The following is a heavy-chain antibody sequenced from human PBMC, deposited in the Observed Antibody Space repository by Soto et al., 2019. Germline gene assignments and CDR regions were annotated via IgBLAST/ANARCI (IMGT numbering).Heavy chain of an antibody. J-gene: IGHJ2*01. D-gene: IGHD6-13*01. CDR2: IYYSGST. V-gene: IGHV4-30-4*01. CDR3: ARDPTSSSWGIWYFDL. CDR1: GGSISSGDYY. Sequence: QVQLQESGPGLVKPSQTLSLTCTVSGGSISSGDYYWSWIRQPPGKGLEWIGYIYYSGSTYYNPSLKSRVTISVDTSKNQFSLKLSSVTAADTAVYYCARDPTSSSWGIWYFDLWGRGTQVTVSS.